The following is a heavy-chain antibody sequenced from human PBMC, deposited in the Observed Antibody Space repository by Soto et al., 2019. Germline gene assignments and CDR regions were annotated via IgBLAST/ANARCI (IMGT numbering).Heavy chain of an antibody. CDR2: ISSSSSTI. CDR1: GFTFSSYS. V-gene: IGHV3-48*02. Sequence: EVQLVESGGGLVQPGGSLRLSCAASGFTFSSYSMNWVRQAPGKGLEWVSYISSSSSTIYYADSVKGRFTISRDNAKNSLYLQMNSRRDEDTAVYYCARDAAVAGRVRVKEASPYYYGMDVWGQGTTVTVSS. D-gene: IGHD6-19*01. J-gene: IGHJ6*02. CDR3: ARDAAVAGRVRVKEASPYYYGMDV.